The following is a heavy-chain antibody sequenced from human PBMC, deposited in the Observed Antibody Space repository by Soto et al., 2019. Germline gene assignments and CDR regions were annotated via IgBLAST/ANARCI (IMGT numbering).Heavy chain of an antibody. CDR3: LSGWPVI. V-gene: IGHV3-48*01. CDR2: ITSGGTTM. CDR1: GFTFSSSK. Sequence: GGSLRLSCAASGFTFSSSKMHWVRQAPGKGLEWVSSITSGGTTMYYADSVKGRFTISRDDALNSLYLQMNSLRVEDTAVYYCLSGWPVIWGQGTLVTVS. J-gene: IGHJ4*02.